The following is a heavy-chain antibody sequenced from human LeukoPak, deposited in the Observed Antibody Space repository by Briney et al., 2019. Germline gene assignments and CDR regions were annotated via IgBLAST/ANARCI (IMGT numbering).Heavy chain of an antibody. J-gene: IGHJ6*02. V-gene: IGHV3-23*01. D-gene: IGHD3-10*01. CDR3: AKPVWFGELLHDGDV. CDR1: GFTFSSYA. CDR2: ISGSGGST. Sequence: GGSLRLSCAASGFTFSSYAMSWVRQAPGKGLEWVSAISGSGGSTYYADSVKGRFTISRDNSKNTLYLQMNSLRAEDTAVYYCAKPVWFGELLHDGDVWGQGTTVTVSS.